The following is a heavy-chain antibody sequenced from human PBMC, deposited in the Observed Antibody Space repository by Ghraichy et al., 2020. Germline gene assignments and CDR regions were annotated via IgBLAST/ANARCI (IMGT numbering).Heavy chain of an antibody. CDR3: ARGMNSFDS. Sequence: GGSLRLSCAVSGFIFSDHYMDWFRQAPGKGLEWLARSTNKATGHATEYAASVKGRFTISRDESLNSLYLQMTSLNIEDTAVYYCARGMNSFDSWGQGTLVTVSS. D-gene: IGHD2-8*01. CDR2: STNKATGHAT. J-gene: IGHJ4*02. CDR1: GFIFSDHY. V-gene: IGHV3-72*01.